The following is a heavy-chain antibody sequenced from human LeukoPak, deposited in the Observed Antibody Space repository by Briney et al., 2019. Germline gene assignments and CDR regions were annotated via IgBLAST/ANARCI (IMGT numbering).Heavy chain of an antibody. Sequence: ASVKVSCKASGYTFTGYYMHWVRQAPGQGLEWMGWINPNSGGTNYAQKFRGRVTMTRDTSISTAYMELSRLRSDDTAVYYCARDKGTTGTTNYPDKWFDPWGQGTLVTVSS. CDR1: GYTFTGYY. J-gene: IGHJ5*02. V-gene: IGHV1-2*02. CDR3: ARDKGTTGTTNYPDKWFDP. D-gene: IGHD1-1*01. CDR2: INPNSGGT.